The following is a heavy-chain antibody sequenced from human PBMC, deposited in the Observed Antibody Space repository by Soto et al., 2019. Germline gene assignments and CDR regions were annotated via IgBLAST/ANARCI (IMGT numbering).Heavy chain of an antibody. CDR3: ARAMGTDGWSNHPFDI. J-gene: IGHJ3*02. Sequence: EVQVVESGGGLVQPGGSLRLSCAASGFTFSRYWMDWVRQAPRKELEWVATIKHDGSEKYYVDSVKGRFIISRDNAKNSLFLQMNGLRVEDTAVYFCARAMGTDGWSNHPFDIWGQGTMVTVSS. CDR2: IKHDGSEK. D-gene: IGHD6-19*01. V-gene: IGHV3-7*04. CDR1: GFTFSRYW.